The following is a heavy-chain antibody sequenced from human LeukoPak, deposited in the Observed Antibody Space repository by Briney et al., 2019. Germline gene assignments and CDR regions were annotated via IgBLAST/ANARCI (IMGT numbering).Heavy chain of an antibody. V-gene: IGHV3-7*01. Sequence: GGSLRLSCAASRFTVSSYWMSWVRQAPGKGLEWVVNIKQDGSEKYYMVSVKGRFTISRDNAKNSLYLQMNSLRAEDTAVYYCARDSYYDFWSGYDWGQGTLVTVSS. CDR3: ARDSYYDFWSGYD. CDR2: IKQDGSEK. D-gene: IGHD3-3*01. CDR1: RFTVSSYW. J-gene: IGHJ4*02.